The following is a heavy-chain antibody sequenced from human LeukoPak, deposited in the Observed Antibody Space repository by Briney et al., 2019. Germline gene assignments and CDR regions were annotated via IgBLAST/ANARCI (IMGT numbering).Heavy chain of an antibody. CDR2: IYYSGST. J-gene: IGHJ4*02. V-gene: IGHV4-31*03. D-gene: IGHD2-21*01. Sequence: SQTLSLTCTVSGGSISSGGYYWSWIRQPPGKGLEWIGYIYYSGSTYYNPSLKSRVTISVDTSKNQFSLKLSSVTAADTAVYYCAKGHIVAAGYFDYWGQGTLVTVSS. CDR3: AKGHIVAAGYFDY. CDR1: GGSISSGGYY.